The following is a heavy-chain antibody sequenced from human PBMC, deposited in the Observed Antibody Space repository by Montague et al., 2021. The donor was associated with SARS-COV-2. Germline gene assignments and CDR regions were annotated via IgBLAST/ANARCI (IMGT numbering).Heavy chain of an antibody. J-gene: IGHJ3*01. CDR2: IYYTGNT. CDR3: ARLKRYFDSSGSPSPFDF. CDR1: GGSITNNIDY. D-gene: IGHD3-22*01. Sequence: SETLSLTCTVSGGSITNNIDYWAWIRQPPGKGLEWIGSIYYTGNTYYNPSLKSRVTISVVTSKNHFTLKLSSVTAAETAVYYCARLKRYFDSSGSPSPFDFWGQGTKVTVSS. V-gene: IGHV4-39*02.